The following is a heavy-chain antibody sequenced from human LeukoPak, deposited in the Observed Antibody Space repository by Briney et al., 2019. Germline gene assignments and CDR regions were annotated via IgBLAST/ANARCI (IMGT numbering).Heavy chain of an antibody. CDR1: GGSISSYY. D-gene: IGHD5-12*01. Sequence: PSETLSLTCTVSGGSISSYYWSWIRQPPGKGLEWIGYINYSGSTNYNPSLKRRVTISVDTSKNQFSLKVSSVTAADTAVYYCARGESKRYSGYDYYVMDVWGQGTMVTVSS. J-gene: IGHJ6*02. CDR2: INYSGST. CDR3: ARGESKRYSGYDYYVMDV. V-gene: IGHV4-59*01.